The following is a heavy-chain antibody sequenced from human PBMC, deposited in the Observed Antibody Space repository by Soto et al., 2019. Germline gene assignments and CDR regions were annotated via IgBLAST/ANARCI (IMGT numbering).Heavy chain of an antibody. J-gene: IGHJ4*02. V-gene: IGHV3-23*01. CDR2: ISDSGDST. Sequence: EVQLLESGGGLLQPGGSLRLSCAASGLTFSSHAMTWVRQAPGKGLQWVSTISDSGDSTYYADSVKGRFTISRDNSKNTLYLQMNSLRAEDTAVYYCAKVGWIGGQGTLVTVSS. D-gene: IGHD5-12*01. CDR1: GLTFSSHA. CDR3: AKVGWI.